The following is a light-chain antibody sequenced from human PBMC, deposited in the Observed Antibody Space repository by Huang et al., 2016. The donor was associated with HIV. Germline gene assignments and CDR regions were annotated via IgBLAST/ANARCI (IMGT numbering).Light chain of an antibody. CDR2: DAS. J-gene: IGKJ4*01. Sequence: DIQMTQSPSALSASIGDRVTITCQASQDIGNYLAWYQQKPGKAHELLIYDASSLETGVPSRFSGSGSGTHFTFIISSLHPEDIATYYCQQYGNLPLTFGGGTTVDIK. CDR3: QQYGNLPLT. V-gene: IGKV1-33*01. CDR1: QDIGNY.